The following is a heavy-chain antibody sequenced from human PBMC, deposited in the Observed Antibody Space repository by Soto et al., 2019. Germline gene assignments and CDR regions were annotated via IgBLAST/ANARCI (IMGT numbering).Heavy chain of an antibody. CDR2: ISYDGSNK. CDR3: AKGEVLRFLEWILPQYYFDY. V-gene: IGHV3-30*18. Sequence: QVQLVESGGGVVQPGRSLRLSCAASGFTFSSYGMHWVRQAPGKGLEWVAVISYDGSNKYYADSVKARFTISRDNSKNTLYRQMNSLRAEDTAVYYCAKGEVLRFLEWILPQYYFDYWGQGTLVTVSS. J-gene: IGHJ4*02. D-gene: IGHD3-3*01. CDR1: GFTFSSYG.